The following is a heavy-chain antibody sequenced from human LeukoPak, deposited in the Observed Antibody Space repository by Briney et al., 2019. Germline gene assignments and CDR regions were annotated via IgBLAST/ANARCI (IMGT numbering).Heavy chain of an antibody. D-gene: IGHD3-22*01. CDR3: AREPKAYYGSSGANAFDI. V-gene: IGHV3-53*01. Sequence: GGSLRLSCAASGFTVSSNYMRWVRQDPGEGLEWASVIYIGGSTYYADSVKGRFTISRDNSKNTLYLQMNSLRAEDTAVYYCAREPKAYYGSSGANAFDIWGQGTMVTVSS. J-gene: IGHJ3*02. CDR1: GFTVSSNY. CDR2: IYIGGST.